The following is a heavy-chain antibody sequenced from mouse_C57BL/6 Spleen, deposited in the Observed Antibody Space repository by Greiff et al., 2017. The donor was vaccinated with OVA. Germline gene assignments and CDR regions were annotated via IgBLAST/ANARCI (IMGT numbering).Heavy chain of an antibody. D-gene: IGHD3-2*02. CDR2: ISDGGSYT. CDR1: GFTFSSYA. J-gene: IGHJ4*01. V-gene: IGHV5-4*01. Sequence: EVQVVESGGGLVKPGGSLKLSCAASGFTFSSYAMSWVRQTPEKRLEWVATISDGGSYTYYPDNVKGRFTISRDNAKNNLYLQMSHLKSEDTAMYYCARESSGYAMDYWGQGTSVTVSS. CDR3: ARESSGYAMDY.